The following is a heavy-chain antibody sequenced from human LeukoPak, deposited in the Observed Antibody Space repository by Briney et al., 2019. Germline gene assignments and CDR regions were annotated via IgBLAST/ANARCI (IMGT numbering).Heavy chain of an antibody. Sequence: SVKVSCKASGGTFSSYAISWVRQAPGQGLEWMGGIIPIFGTANYAQKFQGRVTITADESTSTAYMELSSLRSEDTAVYYCAALEDIVVVPTYGMDVWGQGTTVTVSS. V-gene: IGHV1-69*13. CDR3: AALEDIVVVPTYGMDV. D-gene: IGHD2-2*01. CDR1: GGTFSSYA. CDR2: IIPIFGTA. J-gene: IGHJ6*02.